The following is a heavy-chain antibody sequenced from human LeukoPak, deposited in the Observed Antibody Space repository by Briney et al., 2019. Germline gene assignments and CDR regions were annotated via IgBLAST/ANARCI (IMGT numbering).Heavy chain of an antibody. J-gene: IGHJ4*02. CDR3: ARGGTSGYSSTRHFWGGNYYFDY. CDR2: INQDGSEK. D-gene: IGHD2-2*01. V-gene: IGHV3-7*01. CDR1: EFSVGSNY. Sequence: GSLRLSCAASEFSVGSNYMTWVRQAPGQGLEWVANINQDGSEKYYLDSAKGRFTISRDNARNSLYLQVNSLRAEDTAVYYCARGGTSGYSSTRHFWGGNYYFDYWGQGSLVTVSS.